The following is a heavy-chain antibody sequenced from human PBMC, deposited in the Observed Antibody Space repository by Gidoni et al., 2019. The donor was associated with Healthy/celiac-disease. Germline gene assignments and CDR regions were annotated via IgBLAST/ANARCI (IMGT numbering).Heavy chain of an antibody. CDR3: ARDRTYCSSTSCYNWFDP. J-gene: IGHJ5*02. Sequence: QVQLQESGPGLVKPSATLSLTCTVSGGSISSYHWSWLRQPPGKGLEWIGYIYYSGSTNYNPSLKSRVTISVDTSKNQFSLKLSSVTAADTAVYYCARDRTYCSSTSCYNWFDPWGQGTLVTVSS. D-gene: IGHD2-2*01. CDR1: GGSISSYH. CDR2: IYYSGST. V-gene: IGHV4-59*01.